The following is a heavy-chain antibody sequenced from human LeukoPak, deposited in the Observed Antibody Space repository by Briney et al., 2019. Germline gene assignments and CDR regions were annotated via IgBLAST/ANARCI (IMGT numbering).Heavy chain of an antibody. Sequence: SETLSLTCAVYGGSFSGYYWSWIRQPPGKGLEWIGEISHSGGTNYNPSLKSRVTISVDTSKNQFSLKLSSVTAADTAVYYCARRKRYFDWLPFDYWGQGTLVTVSS. V-gene: IGHV4-34*01. CDR2: ISHSGGT. CDR3: ARRKRYFDWLPFDY. D-gene: IGHD3-9*01. J-gene: IGHJ4*02. CDR1: GGSFSGYY.